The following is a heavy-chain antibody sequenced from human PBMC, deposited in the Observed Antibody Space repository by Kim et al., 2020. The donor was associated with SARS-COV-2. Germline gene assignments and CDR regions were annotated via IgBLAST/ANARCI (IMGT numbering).Heavy chain of an antibody. CDR2: ISGSGGST. Sequence: GGSLRLSCAASGFTFSSYAMSWVRQAPGKGLEWVSAISGSGGSTYYADSVKGRFTISRDNSKNTLYLQMNSLRAEDTAVYYCAKDSVRLLNDYGDYFDYWGQGTLVTVSS. J-gene: IGHJ4*02. CDR1: GFTFSSYA. CDR3: AKDSVRLLNDYGDYFDY. V-gene: IGHV3-23*01. D-gene: IGHD4-17*01.